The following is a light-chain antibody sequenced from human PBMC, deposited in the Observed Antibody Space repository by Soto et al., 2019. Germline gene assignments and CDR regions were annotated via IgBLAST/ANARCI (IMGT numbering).Light chain of an antibody. CDR2: AAS. J-gene: IGKJ1*01. Sequence: DIQITQSPSSLSASVGDRVTITCRSSQSISSYLNWYQQKPGKVPKLLIYAASSLQSGVPSRFSGSGSGTDFTLTISSLQPEDFATYYCQQGYSTPRTLGQGTKVDIK. V-gene: IGKV1-39*01. CDR1: QSISSY. CDR3: QQGYSTPRT.